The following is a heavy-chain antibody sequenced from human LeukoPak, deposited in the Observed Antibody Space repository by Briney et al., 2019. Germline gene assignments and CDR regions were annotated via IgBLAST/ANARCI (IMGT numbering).Heavy chain of an antibody. CDR1: GYTFTSYG. V-gene: IGHV1-18*01. D-gene: IGHD2-2*01. CDR3: ARDDCSSTSCYWSSY. CDR2: ISAYNGNT. Sequence: ASVKVSCKASGYTFTSYGISWARQAPGQGLEWMGWISAYNGNTDYAQKLQGRVTMTIDTSTSTAYMELRSLRSDDTAVYYCARDDCSSTSCYWSSYWGQGALVTVSS. J-gene: IGHJ4*02.